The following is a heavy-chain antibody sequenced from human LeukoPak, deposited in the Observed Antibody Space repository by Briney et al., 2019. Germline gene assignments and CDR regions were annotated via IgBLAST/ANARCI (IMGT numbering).Heavy chain of an antibody. CDR1: GFTFSSYG. J-gene: IGHJ4*02. V-gene: IGHV3-30*03. D-gene: IGHD3-10*01. CDR2: ISYDGSNK. CDR3: VRDPAFGELLSCFDY. Sequence: GRSLRLSCAASGFTFSSYGTHWVRQAPGKGLEWVAVISYDGSNKYYADSVKGRFTISRDNSKNTLYLQMNSLRAEDTAVYSCVRDPAFGELLSCFDYWGQGTLVTVSS.